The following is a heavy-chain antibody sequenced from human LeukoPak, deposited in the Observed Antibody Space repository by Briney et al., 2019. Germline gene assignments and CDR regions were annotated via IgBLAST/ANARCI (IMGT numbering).Heavy chain of an antibody. V-gene: IGHV3-30*18. CDR1: GSTFSSYG. CDR2: ISYDGSNK. CDR3: AKGEPNILAAASGSEFDY. D-gene: IGHD6-13*01. Sequence: GGSLRLSCAASGSTFSSYGMHWVRQAPGKGLEWVAVISYDGSNKYYADSVKGRFTISRDNSKNTLYLQMNSLRAEGTAVYYCAKGEPNILAAASGSEFDYWGQGTLVTVSS. J-gene: IGHJ4*02.